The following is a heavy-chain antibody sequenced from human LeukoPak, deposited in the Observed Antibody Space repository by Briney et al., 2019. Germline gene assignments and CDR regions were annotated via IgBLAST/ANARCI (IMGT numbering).Heavy chain of an antibody. Sequence: SETLSLTCTVSGGSISSGGYYWSWIRQPPGKGLEWIGYIYHSGSTYYNPSLKSRVTISVDRSKNQFSLKLSSVTAADTAVYYCARGMRGVIPAAIGDYWGQGTLVTVSS. CDR1: GGSISSGGYY. V-gene: IGHV4-30-2*01. CDR2: IYHSGST. CDR3: ARGMRGVIPAAIGDY. D-gene: IGHD2-2*02. J-gene: IGHJ4*02.